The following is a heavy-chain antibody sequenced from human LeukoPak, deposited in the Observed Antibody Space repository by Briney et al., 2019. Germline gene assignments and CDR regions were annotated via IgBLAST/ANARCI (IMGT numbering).Heavy chain of an antibody. CDR3: AKRDDSGGNLVDL. CDR2: IYYSGST. Sequence: SETLSLTCTVSGGSTRSGSHYWAWIRQPPGKGLEWIGSIYYSGSTYYNPSLENRVTISIDTSKNHFSLKLSSLSAADTSVYYCAKRDDSGGNLVDLWGQGTLVTVS. CDR1: GGSTRSGSHY. V-gene: IGHV4-39*02. J-gene: IGHJ4*02. D-gene: IGHD3-22*01.